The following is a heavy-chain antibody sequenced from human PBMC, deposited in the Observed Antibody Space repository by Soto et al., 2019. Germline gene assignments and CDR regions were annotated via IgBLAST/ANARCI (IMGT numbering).Heavy chain of an antibody. Sequence: GGSLRLSCAASGFTFSSYAMSWVRQAPGKGLEWVSAISGSGGSTYYADSVKGRFTISRDNSKNTLYLQMNSLRAEDTAVYYCAKDRGGITMGGVVTLPRSPMDVWGKGSTVTVAS. V-gene: IGHV3-23*01. J-gene: IGHJ6*03. CDR2: ISGSGGST. D-gene: IGHD3-3*01. CDR1: GFTFSSYA. CDR3: AKDRGGITMGGVVTLPRSPMDV.